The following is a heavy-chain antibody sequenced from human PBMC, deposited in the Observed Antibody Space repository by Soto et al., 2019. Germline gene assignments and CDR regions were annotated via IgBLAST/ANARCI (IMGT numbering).Heavy chain of an antibody. Sequence: ASETLSLTCAVYGGSFSGYYWSWIRQPPGKGLEWIGEINHSGSTNYNPSLKSRVTISVDTSKNQFSLKLSSVTAADTAVYYCARGHSSSPWVSPYGMDVWGQGTTVTVSS. CDR1: GGSFSGYY. D-gene: IGHD6-6*01. CDR3: ARGHSSSPWVSPYGMDV. CDR2: INHSGST. V-gene: IGHV4-34*01. J-gene: IGHJ6*02.